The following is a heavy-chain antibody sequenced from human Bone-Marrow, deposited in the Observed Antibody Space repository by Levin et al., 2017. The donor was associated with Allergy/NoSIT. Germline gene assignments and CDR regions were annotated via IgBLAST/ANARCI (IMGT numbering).Heavy chain of an antibody. CDR1: CGSVRSGSYY. Sequence: PSQTLSLTCTVSCGSVRSGSYYWSWIRQPPGKGLEWIAYIYHSGSTKYNPSLKSRVTISLDTSRNQFSLRLTSLTAADTAVYYCARGSYFGGLSFDCWGKGTLVTVSS. V-gene: IGHV4-61*01. J-gene: IGHJ4*02. D-gene: IGHD4-23*01. CDR3: ARGSYFGGLSFDC. CDR2: IYHSGST.